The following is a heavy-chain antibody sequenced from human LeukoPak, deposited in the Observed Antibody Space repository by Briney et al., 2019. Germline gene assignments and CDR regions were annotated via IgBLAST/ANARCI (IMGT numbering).Heavy chain of an antibody. J-gene: IGHJ6*02. V-gene: IGHV3-21*01. CDR2: ISSGSSYI. CDR3: ARDFRGIYFGSGSYYNHYYGMDV. CDR1: GFTFSSYS. Sequence: GGSLRLSCAASGFTFSSYSMNWVRQAPGKGLEWVSSISSGSSYIYYADSVKGRFTISRDNAKNSLYLQMNSLRAEDTAVYYCARDFRGIYFGSGSYYNHYYGMDVWGQGTAVTVSS. D-gene: IGHD3-10*01.